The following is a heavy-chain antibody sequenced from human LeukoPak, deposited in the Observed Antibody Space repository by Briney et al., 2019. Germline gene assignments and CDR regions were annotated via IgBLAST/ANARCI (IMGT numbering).Heavy chain of an antibody. J-gene: IGHJ6*02. CDR1: GYTLTELS. CDR2: FDPEDGET. Sequence: ASVKVSCKVSGYTLTELSMHWVRQAPGKGLEWMGGFDPEDGETIYAQKFQGRVIMTGDTSTDTAYMELSSLRSEDTAVYYCATDGSGDHKYDYGMDVWGQGTTVTVSS. D-gene: IGHD4-17*01. V-gene: IGHV1-24*01. CDR3: ATDGSGDHKYDYGMDV.